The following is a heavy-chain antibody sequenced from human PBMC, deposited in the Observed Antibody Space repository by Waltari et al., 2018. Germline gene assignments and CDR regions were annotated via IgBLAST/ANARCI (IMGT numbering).Heavy chain of an antibody. V-gene: IGHV1-69-2*01. Sequence: EVQLVQSGAAVKNPGATVKISCKASGYTLTSHYIHLVKQAPGKGREWMASVEPEDGETIYAEKFQGRVTITADTSTDTAYMELSSLRSEDTAVYYCATRGGEGYHYYYYMDVWGKGTTVTVSS. J-gene: IGHJ6*03. D-gene: IGHD2-15*01. CDR3: ATRGGEGYHYYYYMDV. CDR1: GYTLTSHY. CDR2: VEPEDGET.